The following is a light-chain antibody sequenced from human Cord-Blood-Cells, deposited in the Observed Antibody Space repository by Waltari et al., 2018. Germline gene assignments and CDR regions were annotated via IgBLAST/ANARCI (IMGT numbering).Light chain of an antibody. CDR2: EGS. J-gene: IGLJ2*01. CDR3: CSYAGSSTVV. CDR1: CSDVGRYHL. V-gene: IGLV2-23*01. Sequence: QAALTQPASASGSSGQSITISCSGTCSDVGRYHLVSWYQQHPGKSPKLMIYEGSKRPSGVSNRFSGSKSGNTASLTISGLQAEDEADYYCCSYAGSSTVVFGGGTKLTVL.